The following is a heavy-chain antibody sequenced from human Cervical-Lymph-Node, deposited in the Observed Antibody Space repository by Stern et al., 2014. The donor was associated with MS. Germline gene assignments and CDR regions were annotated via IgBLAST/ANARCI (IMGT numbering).Heavy chain of an antibody. CDR1: GVSLSTTGVG. J-gene: IGHJ4*02. CDR3: AHLTTLLTSFDS. Sequence: ESGPTLVKPTQTLTLTCSFSGVSLSTTGVGVGWIRQPPGKALEWLALIYWDDDVRYSPSLRSRLTITKDTSINQVVLTVTNMGLMDTATYYCAHLTTLLTSFDSWGLGALVTVSS. D-gene: IGHD4-17*01. V-gene: IGHV2-5*02. CDR2: IYWDDDV.